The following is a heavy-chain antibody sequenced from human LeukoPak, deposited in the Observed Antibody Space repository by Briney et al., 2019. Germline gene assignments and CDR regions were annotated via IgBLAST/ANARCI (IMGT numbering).Heavy chain of an antibody. CDR1: GGSFSNYF. D-gene: IGHD6-19*01. CDR3: ARGNRRGSSVWYNY. V-gene: IGHV4-34*01. CDR2: INHSGST. J-gene: IGHJ4*02. Sequence: SETLSLTCVVYGGSFSNYFLTWIRQPPGKGLEWIGEINHSGSTNYNPSLKSRVTISVDTSKNQFSLKLSSVTAADTAVYYCARGNRRGSSVWYNYWGQGTLVTVSS.